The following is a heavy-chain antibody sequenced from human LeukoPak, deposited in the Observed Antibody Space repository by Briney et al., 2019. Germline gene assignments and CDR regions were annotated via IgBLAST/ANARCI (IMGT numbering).Heavy chain of an antibody. D-gene: IGHD6-25*01. Sequence: PGGSLRLSCAASGFTFSSYGMHWVRQAPGKGLEWVAVISYDGSNKYYADSVKGRFTISRDNSKNTLYLQMNSLRAEDTAVYYCARLGSQGGVAALDYWGQGTLVTVSS. CDR3: ARLGSQGGVAALDY. CDR1: GFTFSSYG. J-gene: IGHJ4*02. V-gene: IGHV3-30*03. CDR2: ISYDGSNK.